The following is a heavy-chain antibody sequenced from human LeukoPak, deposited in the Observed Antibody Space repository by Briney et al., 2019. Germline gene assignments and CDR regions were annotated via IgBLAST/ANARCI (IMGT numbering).Heavy chain of an antibody. CDR1: GFTFTAYS. CDR3: TRQWLRVMDV. Sequence: GGSLRLSCASSGFTFTAYSMNWVREAPGRGLEWISFISSSGHYIYYADSLKGRFTISRDNANSSLYLQISTLKAEDTAVYYCTRQWLRVMDVWGKGTTVTVSS. D-gene: IGHD6-19*01. J-gene: IGHJ6*04. V-gene: IGHV3-21*01. CDR2: ISSSGHYI.